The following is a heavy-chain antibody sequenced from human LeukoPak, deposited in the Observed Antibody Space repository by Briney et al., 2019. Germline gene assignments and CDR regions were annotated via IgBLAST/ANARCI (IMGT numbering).Heavy chain of an antibody. CDR2: MNPNSDNT. J-gene: IGHJ4*02. V-gene: IGHV1-8*03. CDR3: ARGTETDYFDF. CDR1: GYTFTSYD. Sequence: GASVKVSCKASGYTFTSYDINWVRQATGQGLEWMGWMNPNSDNTDYTQKFQGRVTITRNTSISTAYMELSSLRSEDTAVYYCARGTETDYFDFWGQGTLVTVSS. D-gene: IGHD1-1*01.